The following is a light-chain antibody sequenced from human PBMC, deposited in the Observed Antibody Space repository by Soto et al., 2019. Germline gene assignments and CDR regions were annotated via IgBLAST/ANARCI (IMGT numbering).Light chain of an antibody. J-gene: IGKJ1*01. CDR2: GAS. CDR1: QSVGSSD. CDR3: QQFGRSSWT. V-gene: IGKV3-20*01. Sequence: EIVLTQSPGTLSLSPGERATLSCRASQSVGSSDLAWYQQKPGQSPRLLIYGASSRATGIPDRFSGSGSGTDFNITISRLEPEDFAVYYCQQFGRSSWTFGRGTKVEIK.